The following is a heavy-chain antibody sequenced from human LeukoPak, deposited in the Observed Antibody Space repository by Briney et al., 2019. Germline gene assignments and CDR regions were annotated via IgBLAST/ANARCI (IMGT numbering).Heavy chain of an antibody. V-gene: IGHV4-4*07. J-gene: IGHJ4*02. CDR1: GGSISSGNW. CDR3: ARGYCSGGSCYGPYYFDY. Sequence: SETLSLTCAVSGGSISSGNWWSWIRQPAGKGLEWIGRIYTSGSTNYNPSLKSRVTMSVDTSKNQFSLKLSSVTAADTAVYYCARGYCSGGSCYGPYYFDYWGQGTLVTVSS. CDR2: IYTSGST. D-gene: IGHD2-15*01.